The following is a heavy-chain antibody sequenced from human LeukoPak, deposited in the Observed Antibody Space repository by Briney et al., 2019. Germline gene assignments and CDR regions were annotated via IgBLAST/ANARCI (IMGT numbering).Heavy chain of an antibody. J-gene: IGHJ4*02. CDR3: AREAYGSGSYYSDY. V-gene: IGHV1-69*04. D-gene: IGHD3-10*01. Sequence: SVKVSCEASGGTFSSYAISWVRQAPGQGLEWMGRIIPIPGIANYAQKFQGRVTITADKSTSTAYMELSSLRSEDTAVYYCAREAYGSGSYYSDYWGQGTLVTVSS. CDR1: GGTFSSYA. CDR2: IIPIPGIA.